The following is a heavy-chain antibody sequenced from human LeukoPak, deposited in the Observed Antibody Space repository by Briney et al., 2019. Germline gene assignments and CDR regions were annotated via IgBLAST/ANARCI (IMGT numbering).Heavy chain of an antibody. CDR2: IGTAGDT. V-gene: IGHV3-13*01. Sequence: GGSLRLSCAASGFTLSSYAMHWVRQPAGNGLEWVSAIGTAGDTFYPGSVKGRFTISRENAKKSLFLQMNSLRAEDTAVYYCARQNTPHGNFDYWGQGTLVTVSS. J-gene: IGHJ4*02. CDR1: GFTLSSYA. D-gene: IGHD1-26*01. CDR3: ARQNTPHGNFDY.